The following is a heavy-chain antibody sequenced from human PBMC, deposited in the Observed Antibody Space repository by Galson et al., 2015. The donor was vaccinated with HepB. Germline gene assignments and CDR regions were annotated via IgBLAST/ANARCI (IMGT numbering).Heavy chain of an antibody. CDR2: TRNKANSYTT. Sequence: SLRLSCAASGFTFSDHYMDWVRQAPGKGLEWVGRTRNKANSYTTEYAASVKGRFTISRDDSKNSLYLQMNSLKTEDAAVYYCALTMVRGAGYFDYWGQGTLVTVSS. D-gene: IGHD3-10*01. CDR1: GFTFSDHY. J-gene: IGHJ4*02. V-gene: IGHV3-72*01. CDR3: ALTMVRGAGYFDY.